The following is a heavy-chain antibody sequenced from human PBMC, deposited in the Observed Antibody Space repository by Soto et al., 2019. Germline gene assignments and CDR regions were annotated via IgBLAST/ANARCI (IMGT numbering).Heavy chain of an antibody. CDR2: IIPIFGTA. D-gene: IGHD3-10*01. CDR3: ATKGSRSSDPIFDY. CDR1: GGTFSSYT. V-gene: IGHV1-69*06. J-gene: IGHJ4*02. Sequence: SVKVSCKASGGTFSSYTISWVRQAPGQGLEWMGGIIPIFGTANYAQKFQGRVTITADKSTSTAYMELSSLRSEDTAVYYCATKGSRSSDPIFDYWGQGTLVTVSS.